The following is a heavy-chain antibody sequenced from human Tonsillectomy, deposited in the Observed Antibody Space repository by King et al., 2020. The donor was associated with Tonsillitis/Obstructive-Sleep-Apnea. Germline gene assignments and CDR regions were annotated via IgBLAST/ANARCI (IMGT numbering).Heavy chain of an antibody. Sequence: VQLVESGGGLVQPGGSLRLSCAASGFTFSSYAMSWVRQAPGKGLEWVSAISGSGGSTYYADSVKGRFTISRDNSKNTLYLQMNSLRAEDTAVYYCAKDLLGRDGYRDAFDIWGQGPMVTVSS. CDR2: ISGSGGST. V-gene: IGHV3-23*04. D-gene: IGHD5-24*01. J-gene: IGHJ3*02. CDR1: GFTFSSYA. CDR3: AKDLLGRDGYRDAFDI.